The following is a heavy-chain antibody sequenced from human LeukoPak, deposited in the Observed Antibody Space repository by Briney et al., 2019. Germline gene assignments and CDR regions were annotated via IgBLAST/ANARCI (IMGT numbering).Heavy chain of an antibody. J-gene: IGHJ4*02. CDR1: GFTFSSYG. Sequence: PGRSLRLSCAASGFTFSSYGMHWVRQAPGKGLEWVAVIWYDGNKRYYADSVKGRFTIFRDNSKNTLYLQMDSLRAEDTAVYYCARDRGGYDYSGFDYWGQGTLVTVSS. D-gene: IGHD5-12*01. CDR2: IWYDGNKR. CDR3: ARDRGGYDYSGFDY. V-gene: IGHV3-33*01.